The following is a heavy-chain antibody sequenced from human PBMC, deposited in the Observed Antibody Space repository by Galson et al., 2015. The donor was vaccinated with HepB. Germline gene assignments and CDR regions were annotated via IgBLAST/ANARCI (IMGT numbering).Heavy chain of an antibody. CDR1: GFTFSSYS. CDR2: ISSSSSYI. J-gene: IGHJ4*02. V-gene: IGHV3-21*01. CDR3: ARDFLPPYCSSTSCPTAY. D-gene: IGHD2-2*01. Sequence: SLRLSCAASGFTFSSYSMNWVRQAPGKGLEWVSSISSSSSYIYYADSVKGRFTISRDNAKNSLYLQMNSLRAEDTAVYYCARDFLPPYCSSTSCPTAYWGQGTLVTVSS.